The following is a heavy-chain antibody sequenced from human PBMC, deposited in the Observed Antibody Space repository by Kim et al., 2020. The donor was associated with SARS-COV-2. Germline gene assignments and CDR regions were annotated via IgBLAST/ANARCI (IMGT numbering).Heavy chain of an antibody. Sequence: ASVKVSCKASGYTFTSYYMHWVRQAPGQGLEWMGIINPSGGSTSYAQKFQGRVTMTRDTSTSTVYMELSSLRSEDTAVYYCAREALRTGYYYGSDVDYWGQGTLVTVSS. CDR1: GYTFTSYY. CDR3: AREALRTGYYYGSDVDY. CDR2: INPSGGST. V-gene: IGHV1-46*01. D-gene: IGHD3-10*01. J-gene: IGHJ4*02.